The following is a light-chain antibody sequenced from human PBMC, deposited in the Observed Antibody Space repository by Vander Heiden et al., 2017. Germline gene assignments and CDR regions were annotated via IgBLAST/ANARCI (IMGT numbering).Light chain of an antibody. CDR2: ENN. CDR3: GTWDSSLTTWV. J-gene: IGLJ3*02. CDR1: SSNLAIYD. Sequence: QSALTPPPSVSAAPGQQLTISCSGSSSNLAIYDVPWYQKLPGTAPKLLIYENNRRPSGVPDRFSGSESGASATLGITGLRAEDEADYYCGTWDSSLTTWVFGGGTKLTVL. V-gene: IGLV1-51*02.